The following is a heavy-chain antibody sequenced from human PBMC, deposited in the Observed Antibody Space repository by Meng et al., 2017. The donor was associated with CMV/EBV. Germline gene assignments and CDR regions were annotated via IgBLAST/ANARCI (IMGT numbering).Heavy chain of an antibody. J-gene: IGHJ6*02. CDR3: TNPSPRRRGYCSSTSCPRWYGMDV. V-gene: IGHV3-15*01. D-gene: IGHD2-2*03. Sequence: GGSLRLSCAASGFTFSNAWMSWVRQAPGKGLEWVGRIKSKTDGGTTDYAAPVKGRFTISRDDSKNTLYLQMNSLKTEDTAVYYCTNPSPRRRGYCSSTSCPRWYGMDVWGQETTVTVSS. CDR2: IKSKTDGGTT. CDR1: GFTFSNAW.